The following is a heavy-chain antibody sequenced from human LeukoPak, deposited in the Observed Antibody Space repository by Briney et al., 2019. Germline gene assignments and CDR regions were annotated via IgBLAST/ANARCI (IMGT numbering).Heavy chain of an antibody. CDR1: GFTFSSYS. CDR3: ARDPYSGSWYLSAEYFQH. V-gene: IGHV3-21*01. Sequence: KPGGSLRLSCAASGFTFSSYSMNWVRQAPGKGLEWVSSISSSSSYIYYADSVKGRFTISRDNAKNSLYLQMNSLRAEDTAVYYCARDPYSGSWYLSAEYFQHWGQGTLVTVSS. D-gene: IGHD6-13*01. CDR2: ISSSSSYI. J-gene: IGHJ1*01.